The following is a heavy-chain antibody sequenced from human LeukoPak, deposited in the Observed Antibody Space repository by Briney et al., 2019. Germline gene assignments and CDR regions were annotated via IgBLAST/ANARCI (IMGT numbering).Heavy chain of an antibody. V-gene: IGHV3-23*01. CDR1: GFTFSSYA. CDR3: AKGPRRTLSYYYDSSGYNYFDY. CDR2: IRGSGGST. J-gene: IGHJ4*02. Sequence: GGSLRLSCAASGFTFSSYAMSWVRQAPGKGLEWVSAIRGSGGSTYYADSVKGRFTISRDNSKNTLYLQMNSLRAEDTAVYYCAKGPRRTLSYYYDSSGYNYFDYWGQGTLVTVSS. D-gene: IGHD3-22*01.